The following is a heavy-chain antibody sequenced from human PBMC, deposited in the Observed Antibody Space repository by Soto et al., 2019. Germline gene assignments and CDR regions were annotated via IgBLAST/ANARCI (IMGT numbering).Heavy chain of an antibody. D-gene: IGHD3-16*01. CDR3: ARGPYDYLWARHAS. CDR2: ITGRGDAT. V-gene: IGHV3-23*01. Sequence: PGGSLRLSCAASGLSTSGHAVNWVRQAPEKGLEWISGITGRGDATYYADSVRGRLTISRDNSKNTVYLQMSSLRVEDTAIYYCARGPYDYLWARHASWGQGTLVTVPS. J-gene: IGHJ5*02. CDR1: GLSTSGHA.